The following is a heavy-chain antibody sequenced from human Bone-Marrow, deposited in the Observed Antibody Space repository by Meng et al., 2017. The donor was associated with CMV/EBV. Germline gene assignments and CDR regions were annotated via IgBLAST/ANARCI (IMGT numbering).Heavy chain of an antibody. CDR3: AREVQGCSSTSCFDWFDP. V-gene: IGHV3-30-3*01. D-gene: IGHD2-2*01. CDR2: ISYDGSNK. J-gene: IGHJ5*02. CDR1: GFTFSSYA. Sequence: GGSLRLSCAASGFTFSSYAMHWVRQAPGKGLEWVAVISYDGSNKYYADSVKGRFTISRENSKNTLYLQMNSLRAEDTAVYYCAREVQGCSSTSCFDWFDPWGQGTLVTVSS.